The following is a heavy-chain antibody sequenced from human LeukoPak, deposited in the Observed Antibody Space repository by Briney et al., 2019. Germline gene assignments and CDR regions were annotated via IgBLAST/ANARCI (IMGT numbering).Heavy chain of an antibody. V-gene: IGHV4-34*01. Sequence: PSETLSLTCAVYGGSFSGYYWSWIRQPPGKGLEWIGEINHSGSTNYNPSLKSRVTISVDTSKNQFSLKLSSVTAADTAVYYCARFSRFTGYNWFDPWGQGTLVTVSS. D-gene: IGHD3-3*01. J-gene: IGHJ5*02. CDR1: GGSFSGYY. CDR3: ARFSRFTGYNWFDP. CDR2: INHSGST.